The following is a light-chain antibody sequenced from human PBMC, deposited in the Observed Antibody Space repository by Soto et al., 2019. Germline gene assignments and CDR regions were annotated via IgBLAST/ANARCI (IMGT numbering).Light chain of an antibody. CDR3: QQSHRTPRT. CDR2: DAS. CDR1: QNIDNF. J-gene: IGKJ1*01. V-gene: IGKV1-39*01. Sequence: DIQMPQSPSPLSASVGARVTITCRASQNIDNFLNWYQQRPGKAPKLLIYDASNLYSGVPSRFSGSGSGTDFTLTIISLHPEDFATYYCQQSHRTPRTFGPGTKVDIK.